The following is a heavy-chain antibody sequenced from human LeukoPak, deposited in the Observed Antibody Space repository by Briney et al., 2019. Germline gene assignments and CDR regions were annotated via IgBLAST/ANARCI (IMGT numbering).Heavy chain of an antibody. CDR1: GGSISSGVYY. Sequence: SEALSLTCTVSGGSISSGVYYWSWIRQHPGKGLEWVGYISDRGSTYYNPSLKSRVTVSVDTSKSQFSLKVSSVTAADTAVYYCARGARMTFDYWGQGTLVTVSS. CDR3: ARGARMTFDY. CDR2: ISDRGST. J-gene: IGHJ4*02. V-gene: IGHV4-31*03. D-gene: IGHD4/OR15-4a*01.